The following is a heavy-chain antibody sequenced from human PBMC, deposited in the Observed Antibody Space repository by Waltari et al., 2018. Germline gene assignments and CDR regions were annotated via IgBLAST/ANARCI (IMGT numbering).Heavy chain of an antibody. D-gene: IGHD6-19*01. V-gene: IGHV3-53*01. CDR3: ARGGAVAGTVPHYYYYYGMDV. Sequence: EVQLVESGGGLIQPGGSLRLSCAASGFTVSSNYMSWVRQAPGKGLEWVSVIYSGGSTYYADSVKGRFTISRDNSKNTLYLQMNSLRAEDTAVYYCARGGAVAGTVPHYYYYYGMDVWGQGTTVTVSS. J-gene: IGHJ6*02. CDR2: IYSGGST. CDR1: GFTVSSNY.